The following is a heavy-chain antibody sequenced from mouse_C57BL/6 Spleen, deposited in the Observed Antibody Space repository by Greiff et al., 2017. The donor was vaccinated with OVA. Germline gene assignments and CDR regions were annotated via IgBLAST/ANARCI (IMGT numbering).Heavy chain of an antibody. J-gene: IGHJ2*01. D-gene: IGHD4-1*01. V-gene: IGHV5-17*01. Sequence: EVMLVESGGGLVKPGGSLKLSCAASGFTFSDYGMHWVRQAPEKGLEWVAYISSGSSTIYYADTVKGRFTISRDNAKNTLFLQLTSLRSEDTAMYYCAELTGTGWGQGTTLTVSS. CDR2: ISSGSSTI. CDR1: GFTFSDYG. CDR3: AELTGTG.